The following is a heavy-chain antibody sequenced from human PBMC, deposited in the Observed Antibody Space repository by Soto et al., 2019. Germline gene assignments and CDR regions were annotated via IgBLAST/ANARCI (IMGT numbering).Heavy chain of an antibody. Sequence: SETLSLTCAVYGGSFSGYYWTWIRQPPGKGLEWIGEITHSGSTNYNPSLKSRVTISVDTPKNQFSLNRNSVTAADTAVYYCARSSVRGWSYWGQGTLVTVSS. CDR2: ITHSGST. CDR1: GGSFSGYY. D-gene: IGHD3-10*02. V-gene: IGHV4-34*01. CDR3: ARSSVRGWSY. J-gene: IGHJ4*02.